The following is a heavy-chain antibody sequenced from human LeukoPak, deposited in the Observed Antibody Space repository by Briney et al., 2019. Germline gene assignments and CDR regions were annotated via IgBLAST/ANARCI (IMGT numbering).Heavy chain of an antibody. CDR3: ARVGETIQLWPLLYFDY. J-gene: IGHJ4*02. CDR1: GFTFSKYS. CDR2: ITSSSSTI. V-gene: IGHV3-48*01. D-gene: IGHD5-18*01. Sequence: GGSLRLSCAASGFTFSKYSMNWVRQAPGKGLEWVSYITSSSSTIYYADSLKGRVTISRDNAKNSLYLQMNSMRAEDTAVYYCARVGETIQLWPLLYFDYWGQGTLVTVSS.